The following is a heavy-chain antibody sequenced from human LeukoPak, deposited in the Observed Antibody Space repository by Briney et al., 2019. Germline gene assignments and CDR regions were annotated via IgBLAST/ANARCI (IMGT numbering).Heavy chain of an antibody. D-gene: IGHD6-13*01. CDR2: IYHSGST. V-gene: IGHV4-4*02. CDR1: GGSISSSNW. Sequence: NTSETLSLTCAVSGGSISSSNWWSWVRQPPGKGLEWIGEIYHSGSTSYNPSLKSRVTISVDKSKNQFSLKLSSVTAADTAVYYCARVGVSSSWCSNAFDIWGQGTMVTVSS. CDR3: ARVGVSSSWCSNAFDI. J-gene: IGHJ3*02.